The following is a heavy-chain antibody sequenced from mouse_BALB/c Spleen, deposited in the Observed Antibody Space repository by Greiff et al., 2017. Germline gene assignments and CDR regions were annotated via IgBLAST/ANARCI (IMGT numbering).Heavy chain of an antibody. Sequence: EVQLVESGGGLVKPGGSLKLSCAASGFTFSSYAMSWVRQTPEKRLEWVASISSGGSTYYPDSVKGRFTISRDNARNILYLQMSSLRSEDTAMYYCARGDRYDGLAMDYWGQGTSVTVSS. CDR1: GFTFSSYA. CDR2: ISSGGST. V-gene: IGHV5-6-5*01. D-gene: IGHD2-14*01. CDR3: ARGDRYDGLAMDY. J-gene: IGHJ4*01.